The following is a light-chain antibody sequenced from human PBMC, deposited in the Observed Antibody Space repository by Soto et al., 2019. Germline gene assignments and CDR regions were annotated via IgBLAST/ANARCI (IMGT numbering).Light chain of an antibody. Sequence: DIQMTQSPSTLSASVGDGVTITCRASQTMSSWLAWYQQKPGKAPQVLISDASNLKSGVPSRFSGSGSGTEFTLTISSLQPDDFATYYCQQYISYPLTFGGGTKVEIK. J-gene: IGKJ4*01. CDR3: QQYISYPLT. CDR1: QTMSSW. V-gene: IGKV1-5*01. CDR2: DAS.